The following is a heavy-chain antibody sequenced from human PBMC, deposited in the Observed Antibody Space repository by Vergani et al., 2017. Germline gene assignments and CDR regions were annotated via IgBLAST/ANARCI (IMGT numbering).Heavy chain of an antibody. CDR1: GYTFTSYY. V-gene: IGHV1-46*03. CDR3: ARAIVGATTFDY. J-gene: IGHJ4*02. D-gene: IGHD1-26*01. CDR2: INPIGGST. Sequence: QVQLVQSGAEVKKPGASVKVSCKPSGYTFTSYYMHWVRQAPGQGIEWMGIINPIGGSTSYAQKFQGRVTMTRDTSTSTVYMELSSLRSEDTAVCYCARAIVGATTFDYWGQGTLVTVSS.